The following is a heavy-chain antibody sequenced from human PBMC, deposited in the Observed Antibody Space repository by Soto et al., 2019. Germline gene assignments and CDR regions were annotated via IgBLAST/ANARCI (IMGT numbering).Heavy chain of an antibody. Sequence: GESLKISCKGSGYSFTSYWVGWVRQMPGKGLEWMGIIYPGDSDTRYSPSFQGQVTISADKSISTAYLQWSSLKASDTAMYYCARHKVVVTATKKYYYGLDVWGQGTTVTVS. D-gene: IGHD2-21*02. V-gene: IGHV5-51*01. J-gene: IGHJ6*02. CDR3: ARHKVVVTATKKYYYGLDV. CDR2: IYPGDSDT. CDR1: GYSFTSYW.